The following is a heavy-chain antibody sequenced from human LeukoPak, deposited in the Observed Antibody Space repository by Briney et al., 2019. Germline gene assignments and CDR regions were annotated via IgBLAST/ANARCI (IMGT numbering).Heavy chain of an antibody. J-gene: IGHJ6*03. CDR1: GFTFSSYD. CDR3: ATGMSLQSTDYGDYYYYYMDI. Sequence: GGSLRLSCAASGFTFSSYDMYWVRQAPGKGLEWVAFIRFDGSNKYYTDSVKGRFTISRDNSKNTLYLQMNSLRAGDTAVYYCATGMSLQSTDYGDYYYYYMDIWGKGTTVTVSS. CDR2: IRFDGSNK. V-gene: IGHV3-30*02. D-gene: IGHD4-17*01.